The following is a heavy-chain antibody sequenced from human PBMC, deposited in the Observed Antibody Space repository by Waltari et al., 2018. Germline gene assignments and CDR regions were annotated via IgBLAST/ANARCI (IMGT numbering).Heavy chain of an antibody. D-gene: IGHD2-2*01. V-gene: IGHV4-38-2*02. CDR1: GYSISSGYY. CDR2: IYHSGST. Sequence: QVQLQESGPGLVKPSETLSLTCAVSGYSISSGYYWGWIRQPPGKGLEWIGIIYHSGSTYYNPSLKSRVTMSVDTSKNQFSLKLSSVTAADTAVYYCARDNPQLLPQSDAFDIWGQGTMVTVSS. CDR3: ARDNPQLLPQSDAFDI. J-gene: IGHJ3*02.